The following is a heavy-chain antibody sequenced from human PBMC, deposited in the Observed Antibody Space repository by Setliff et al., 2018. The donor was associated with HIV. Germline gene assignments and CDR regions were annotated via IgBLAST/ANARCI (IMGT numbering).Heavy chain of an antibody. V-gene: IGHV4-4*08. CDR2: IYTSGIT. CDR3: ARDYSGWYYFDC. CDR1: GGSISSYY. Sequence: SETLSLTCKVSGGSISSYYWSWTRQSPGKGLEWLGYIYTSGITNYNPSLKSRVTMSVDTSKNQFSLKLSSVTAADTAVYYCARDYSGWYYFDCWGRGTLVTVSS. D-gene: IGHD6-19*01. J-gene: IGHJ4*02.